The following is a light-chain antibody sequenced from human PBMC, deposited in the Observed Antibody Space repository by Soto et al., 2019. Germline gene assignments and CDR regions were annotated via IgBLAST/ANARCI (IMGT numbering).Light chain of an antibody. J-gene: IGLJ1*01. CDR3: AAWDDTIKRYV. Sequence: QSGLTQPPSASQTPGQTVSISCAVSNSIIASNTVNWYQHLPGTAPKLLIYYNNQRPSGVPDRFSGSKSGASASLAISGLQSEDESDYYCAAWDDTIKRYVFGTGTKVTVL. CDR2: YNN. CDR1: NSIIASNT. V-gene: IGLV1-44*01.